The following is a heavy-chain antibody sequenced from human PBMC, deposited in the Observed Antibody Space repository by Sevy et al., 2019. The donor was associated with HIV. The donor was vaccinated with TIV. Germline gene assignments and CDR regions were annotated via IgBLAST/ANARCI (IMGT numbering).Heavy chain of an antibody. J-gene: IGHJ5*02. CDR2: IITKNHGGTP. Sequence: GGSLRLSCTGSGFNIADYYMTWVRQAPGKGLDWVGFIITKNHGGTPEYGAYVKGRFTISRDDSKNTIYLQMHSLKTEDTGIYYCARHARKAWRGSGVYYNVTDGFDPWGQGTLVTVSS. CDR3: ARHARKAWRGSGVYYNVTDGFDP. CDR1: GFNIADYY. D-gene: IGHD3-10*01. V-gene: IGHV3-49*04.